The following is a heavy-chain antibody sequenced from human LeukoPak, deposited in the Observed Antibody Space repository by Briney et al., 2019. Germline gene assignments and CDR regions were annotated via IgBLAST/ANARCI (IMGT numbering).Heavy chain of an antibody. CDR2: MNPNSGNT. CDR1: GYTFTSYG. CDR3: ATAGFGEFYYYYGMDV. J-gene: IGHJ6*02. D-gene: IGHD3-10*01. V-gene: IGHV1-8*02. Sequence: ASVKVSCKASGYTFTSYGISWVRQATGQGLEWMGWMNPNSGNTGYAQKFQGRVTMTRNTSISTAYMELSSLRSEDTAVYYCATAGFGEFYYYYGMDVWAKGPRSPSP.